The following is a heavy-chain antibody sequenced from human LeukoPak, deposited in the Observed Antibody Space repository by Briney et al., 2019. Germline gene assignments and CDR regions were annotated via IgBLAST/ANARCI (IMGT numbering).Heavy chain of an antibody. Sequence: GGSLRLSCAASGFTFSTYNMNWVRQAPGKGLEWISYISGSSSTIYYADSLKGRFTISRDNAKNSLYLQMNSLRAEDTAVYYCARDAQTYYYDTSGSRLFDYWGQGTLVTVSS. V-gene: IGHV3-48*04. CDR1: GFTFSTYN. J-gene: IGHJ4*02. CDR3: ARDAQTYYYDTSGSRLFDY. CDR2: ISGSSSTI. D-gene: IGHD3-22*01.